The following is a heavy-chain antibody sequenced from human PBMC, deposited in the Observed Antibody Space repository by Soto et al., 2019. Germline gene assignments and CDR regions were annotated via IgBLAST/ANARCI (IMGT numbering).Heavy chain of an antibody. CDR3: ARDQVMTTVTTVDY. CDR1: GYTFISNG. J-gene: IGHJ4*02. V-gene: IGHV1-18*01. D-gene: IGHD4-17*01. Sequence: QVQLVQSGAEVKKPGASVKVSCKASGYTFISNGISWVRQAPGQGLEWMGWISGYNGNTNYAHKFQGRVTLXTXTXXSTAYMELRSLRFDDTAVYYCARDQVMTTVTTVDYWGQGTLVIVSS. CDR2: ISGYNGNT.